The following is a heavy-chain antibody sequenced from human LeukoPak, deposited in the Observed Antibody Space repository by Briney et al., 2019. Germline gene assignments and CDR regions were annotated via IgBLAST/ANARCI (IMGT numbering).Heavy chain of an antibody. Sequence: GASVKVSCKASGYTFTSYGISWVRQAPGQGLEWMGWISAYNGNTNYAQKLQGRVTMTTDTSTSTAYMELRSLRSDDTAVYYCARDKRGSSGWYVLPVYGMDVWGQGTTVTVSS. CDR3: ARDKRGSSGWYVLPVYGMDV. D-gene: IGHD6-19*01. J-gene: IGHJ6*02. CDR2: ISAYNGNT. V-gene: IGHV1-18*01. CDR1: GYTFTSYG.